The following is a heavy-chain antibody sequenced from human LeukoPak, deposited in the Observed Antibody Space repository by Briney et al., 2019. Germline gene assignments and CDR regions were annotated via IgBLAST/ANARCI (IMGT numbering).Heavy chain of an antibody. V-gene: IGHV1-2*06. CDR2: INPNSGGT. CDR1: GYTFTGYY. J-gene: IGHJ6*03. Sequence: GASVKVSCKASGYTFTGYYMHWVRQAPGQGLEWMGRINPNSGGTNYAQKFQGSVTMTRDTSISTAYMWLSRLRSHDTAVYYCARDRSSFLPAAMGLNYYYYMDVWGKGTTVTVSS. D-gene: IGHD2-2*01. CDR3: ARDRSSFLPAAMGLNYYYYMDV.